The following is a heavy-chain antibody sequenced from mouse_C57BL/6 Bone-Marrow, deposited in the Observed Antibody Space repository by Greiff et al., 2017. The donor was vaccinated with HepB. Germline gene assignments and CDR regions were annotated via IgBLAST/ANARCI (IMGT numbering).Heavy chain of an antibody. J-gene: IGHJ3*01. CDR1: GFTFSSYA. D-gene: IGHD1-1*01. CDR2: ISSGGDYI. Sequence: EVKLMESGEGLVKPGGSLKLSCAASGFTFSSYAMSWVRQTPEKSLEWVAYISSGGDYIYYADTVKGRFTISRDNARNTLYLQLSSLKSEDTAMYYCTRGLYYGSSAWFAYWGQGTLVTVSA. CDR3: TRGLYYGSSAWFAY. V-gene: IGHV5-9-1*02.